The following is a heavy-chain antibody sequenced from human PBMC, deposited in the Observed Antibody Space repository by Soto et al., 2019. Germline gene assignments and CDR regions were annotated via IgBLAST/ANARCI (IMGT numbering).Heavy chain of an antibody. D-gene: IGHD1-1*01. V-gene: IGHV3-7*01. CDR2: INQDGNED. J-gene: IGHJ4*02. CDR1: GFTFSSYL. CDR3: ARTGDGHHDFIDY. Sequence: GSLILSWAFSGFTFSSYLRNWVRQAPGKGLEWVANINQDGNEDNLLDSVKGRFTISRDNAKNSLFLQMNSLRVDDTAVYYCARTGDGHHDFIDYWGQGALFT.